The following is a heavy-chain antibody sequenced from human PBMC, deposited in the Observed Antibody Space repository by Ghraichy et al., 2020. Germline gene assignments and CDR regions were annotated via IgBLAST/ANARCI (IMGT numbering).Heavy chain of an antibody. CDR1: GFTFDDYA. D-gene: IGHD3-10*01. J-gene: IGHJ6*02. Sequence: LSLTCAASGFTFDDYAMHWVRQAPGKGLEWVSLISWDGGSTYYADSVKGRFTISRDNSKNSLYLQMNSLRAEDTALYYCAKDSMVRGVRHGMDVWGQGTTVTVSS. V-gene: IGHV3-43D*03. CDR3: AKDSMVRGVRHGMDV. CDR2: ISWDGGST.